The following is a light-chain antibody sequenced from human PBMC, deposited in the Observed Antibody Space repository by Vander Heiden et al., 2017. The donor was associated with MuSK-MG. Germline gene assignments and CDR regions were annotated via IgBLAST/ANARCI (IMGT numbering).Light chain of an antibody. CDR1: QDIRNY. CDR3: RQYYSYPLT. CDR2: LAS. J-gene: IGKJ4*01. V-gene: IGKV1-17*01. Sequence: QMPRPPSSLSASAGDRVTITCRASQDIRNYLGWYQQRPGKAPKRLIYLASALQSGVPSRFSGFGSGTEFTLTISSLQSEDFATYYCRQYYSYPLTFGGGTEVEIK.